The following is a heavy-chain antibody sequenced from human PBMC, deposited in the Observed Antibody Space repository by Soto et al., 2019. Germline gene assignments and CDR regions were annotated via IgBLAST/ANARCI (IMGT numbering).Heavy chain of an antibody. J-gene: IGHJ6*03. Sequence: GGSLRLSCAASGFTFSSYAMSWVRQAPGKGLEWVSAISGSGGSTYYADSVKGRFTISRDNSKNTLYLQMNSLRAEDMAVYYCAKDLVTYYDFWSGYYPMDVWGKGTTVTVSS. D-gene: IGHD3-3*01. CDR1: GFTFSSYA. CDR2: ISGSGGST. V-gene: IGHV3-23*01. CDR3: AKDLVTYYDFWSGYYPMDV.